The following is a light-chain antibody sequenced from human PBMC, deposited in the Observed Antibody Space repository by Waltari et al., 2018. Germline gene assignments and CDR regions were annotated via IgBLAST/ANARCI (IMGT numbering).Light chain of an antibody. J-gene: IGKJ1*01. CDR3: QKYDSLPAT. V-gene: IGKV3-20*01. CDR1: QSVGKY. CDR2: ETY. Sequence: EIVLTQSPGTLSLSPGERATLSCRASQSVGKYLAWYQQRPGQAPRLLIYETYRRATGTPDRFSDSGSGTDFSLTISRLEPEDFAVYYCQKYDSLPATFGQGTTVEIK.